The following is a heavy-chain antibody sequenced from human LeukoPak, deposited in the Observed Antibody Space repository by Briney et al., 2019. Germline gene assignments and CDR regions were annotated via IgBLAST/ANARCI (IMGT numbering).Heavy chain of an antibody. CDR1: GFTFSSYG. CDR3: AREATVVRGNTIDP. D-gene: IGHD3-10*01. V-gene: IGHV3-33*05. CDR2: MSRDGSIE. Sequence: GGSLRLSCAASGFTFSSYGMHWVRQAPGKGLEWLAVMSRDGSIEYYAGSVKGRFTISRDNAKNTLYLQMNSLRAEDTAVYYCAREATVVRGNTIDPWGQGTLVTVFS. J-gene: IGHJ5*02.